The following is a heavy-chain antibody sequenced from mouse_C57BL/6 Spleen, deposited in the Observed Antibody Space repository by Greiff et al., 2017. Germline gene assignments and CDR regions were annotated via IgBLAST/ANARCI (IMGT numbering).Heavy chain of an antibody. Sequence: VQLQQSGPELVKPGASVKISCKASGYSFPGSYMHWVKQSSEKSLEWIGEINPSTGGTSYNQKFKGKATLTVDKSSSTAYMQLKSLTSEDSAVYYCARLITIDVWGTGTTVTVSS. D-gene: IGHD1-1*01. CDR3: ARLITIDV. J-gene: IGHJ1*03. CDR1: GYSFPGSY. CDR2: INPSTGGT. V-gene: IGHV1-43*01.